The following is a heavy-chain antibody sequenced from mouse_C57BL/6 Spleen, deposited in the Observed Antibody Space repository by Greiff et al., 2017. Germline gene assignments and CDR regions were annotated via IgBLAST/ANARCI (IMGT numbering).Heavy chain of an antibody. Sequence: QVQLQQPGAELVKPGASVKMSCKASGYTFTSYWITWVKQRPGQGLEWIGDIYPGSGSTNYNEKFKSKATLTVATSSSTAYMQLSSLTSEDSAVYDCARGDGYYGYWGQGTTLTVSS. D-gene: IGHD2-3*01. CDR1: GYTFTSYW. V-gene: IGHV1-55*01. CDR3: ARGDGYYGY. J-gene: IGHJ2*01. CDR2: IYPGSGST.